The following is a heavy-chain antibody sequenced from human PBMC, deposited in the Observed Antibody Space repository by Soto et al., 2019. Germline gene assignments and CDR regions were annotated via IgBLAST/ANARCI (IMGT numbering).Heavy chain of an antibody. Sequence: SVKVSCKASGGTFSSYAISWVRQAPGQGLEWMGGIIPIFGTANYAQKFKGREKKTADESTSTAYMELSSLRSEDTAVYYCASRTTTLDYWGQGTLVTVSS. CDR2: IIPIFGTA. V-gene: IGHV1-69*13. CDR3: ASRTTTLDY. J-gene: IGHJ4*02. CDR1: GGTFSSYA. D-gene: IGHD4-4*01.